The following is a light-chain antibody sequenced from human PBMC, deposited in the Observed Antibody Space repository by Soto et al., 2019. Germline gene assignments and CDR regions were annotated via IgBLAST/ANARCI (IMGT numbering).Light chain of an antibody. V-gene: IGLV2-14*01. CDR3: SSYTSSSTFYV. J-gene: IGLJ1*01. CDR2: DVS. CDR1: SSDVGGYNY. Sequence: QSALTQPASVSGSPGQSINISCTGTSSDVGGYNYVSWYQQHPGKAPKLMIYDVSNRPSGVSNRFSGSKSGNTASLTISGLQAEDEADYYCSSYTSSSTFYVFGTGTKLTVL.